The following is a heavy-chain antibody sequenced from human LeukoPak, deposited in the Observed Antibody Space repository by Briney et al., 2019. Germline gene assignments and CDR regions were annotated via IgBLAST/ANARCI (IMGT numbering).Heavy chain of an antibody. CDR1: GGSISSYY. J-gene: IGHJ4*02. Sequence: SETLSLPCTVSGGSISSYYWSWIRQPPGKGLEWIGYIYYSGSTNYNPSLKSRVTISVDTSKNQFSLKPSSVTAADTAVYYCARGLHGKFDYWGQGTLVTVSS. V-gene: IGHV4-59*12. CDR2: IYYSGST. CDR3: ARGLHGKFDY.